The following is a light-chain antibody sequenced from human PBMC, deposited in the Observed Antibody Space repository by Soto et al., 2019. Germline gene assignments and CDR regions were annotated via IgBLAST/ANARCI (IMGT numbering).Light chain of an antibody. Sequence: QSVLTQPPSASGFPGQSVTISCTGTSSDVGGYKYVSWYQQYPGKAPKLMIYAVSERPSGVPDRFSGSKSGNTASLTVSGLQAEDEADYYCSSYAGSNNYVFGTGTKVTVL. V-gene: IGLV2-8*01. CDR2: AVS. CDR3: SSYAGSNNYV. CDR1: SSDVGGYKY. J-gene: IGLJ1*01.